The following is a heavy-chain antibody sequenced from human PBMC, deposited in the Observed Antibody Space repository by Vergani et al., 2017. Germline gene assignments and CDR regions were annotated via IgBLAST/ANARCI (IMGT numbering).Heavy chain of an antibody. CDR1: GYTFTSYG. CDR2: ISAYNGKT. CDR3: GRGGRGDHGDFWSRLGP. V-gene: IGHV1-18*01. D-gene: IGHD3-3*01. Sequence: QVQLVQSGAEVKKPGASVKVSCKASGYTFTSYGISWVRQAPGQGLEWMGWISAYNGKTDYAQKVQGRVTMTTDTSTRTAYMELRSQGSDDTAVYYCGRGGRGDHGDFWSRLGPWGQGTRVTVSS. J-gene: IGHJ5*02.